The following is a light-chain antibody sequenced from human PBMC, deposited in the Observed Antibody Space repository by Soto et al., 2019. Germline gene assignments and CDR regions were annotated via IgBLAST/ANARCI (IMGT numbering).Light chain of an antibody. J-gene: IGKJ5*01. CDR2: GAS. Sequence: EIVLTQSPGTLSLSPGERASLSCRASQSVSSSYLAWYQQKPGQAPRLLIYGASSRATGIPDRFSGSGSGTDLTLTISRLEPEDFAVYFCQQYGNSPQITFGQGTRLEIK. V-gene: IGKV3-20*01. CDR1: QSVSSSY. CDR3: QQYGNSPQIT.